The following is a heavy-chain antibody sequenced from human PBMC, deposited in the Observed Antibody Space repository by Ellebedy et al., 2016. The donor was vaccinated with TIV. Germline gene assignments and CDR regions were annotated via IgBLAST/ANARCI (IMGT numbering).Heavy chain of an antibody. J-gene: IGHJ4*02. CDR2: ITGSGGGT. D-gene: IGHD2-2*02. V-gene: IGHV3-23*01. CDR1: GFTFSSYA. CDR3: AKGYISPFDY. Sequence: GESLKISCAASGFTFSSYAMSWVRQAPGKGLEWVSAITGSGGGTYYAESVKGRFTISRDNSKNTFYLHMNSLRAEDTALYYCAKGYISPFDYWGQGNLVTVSS.